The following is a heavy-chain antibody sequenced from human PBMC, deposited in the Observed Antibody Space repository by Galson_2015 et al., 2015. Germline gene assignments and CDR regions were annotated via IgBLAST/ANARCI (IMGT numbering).Heavy chain of an antibody. V-gene: IGHV3-48*03. Sequence: SLRLSCAASAFAFSIYDMNWIRQAPGKGLEWVSYITSTGDTTYYADSVKGRFTVSRDNAKNTLFLQMNSLRAEDTALYYCAKTTVAAGGSWYMDAWGKGTTVTVSS. D-gene: IGHD4-23*01. CDR2: ITSTGDTT. CDR1: AFAFSIYD. CDR3: AKTTVAAGGSWYMDA. J-gene: IGHJ6*03.